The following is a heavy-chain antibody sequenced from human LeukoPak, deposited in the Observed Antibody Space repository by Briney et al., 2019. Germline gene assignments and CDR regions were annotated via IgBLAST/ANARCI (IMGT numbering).Heavy chain of an antibody. Sequence: PGGSLGLSCAASGFTFSSYAMSWVRQAPGKGLEWVSAISGSGGSTYYADSVKGRFTISRDNSKNTLYLQMNSLRAEDTAVYYCAKDRMAAAGRPELDYWGQGTLVTVSS. CDR3: AKDRMAAAGRPELDY. CDR2: ISGSGGST. J-gene: IGHJ4*02. V-gene: IGHV3-23*01. CDR1: GFTFSSYA. D-gene: IGHD6-13*01.